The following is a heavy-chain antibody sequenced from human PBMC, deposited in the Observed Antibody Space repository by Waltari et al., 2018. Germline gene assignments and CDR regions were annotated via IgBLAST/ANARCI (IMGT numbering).Heavy chain of an antibody. CDR1: GDPFIDYF. V-gene: IGHV1-69-2*01. D-gene: IGHD3-10*01. Sequence: EVQLVQSGAAGKKPGATVKLSCKASGDPFIDYFMHWVQQAPGKGLEWVGRIDPEDGETVYAEKFQGRVTITADTSTDTSYLELSSLRSDDTAVYYCAPLPGGSGQTFDYWGQGTLLTVSS. J-gene: IGHJ4*02. CDR3: APLPGGSGQTFDY. CDR2: IDPEDGET.